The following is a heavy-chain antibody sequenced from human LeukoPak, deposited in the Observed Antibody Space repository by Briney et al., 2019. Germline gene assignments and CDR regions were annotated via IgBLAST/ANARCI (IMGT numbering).Heavy chain of an antibody. D-gene: IGHD4-23*01. CDR2: ISGSGGST. Sequence: GGSLRLSCAASGFTFSSYAISWVRQAPGKGLEWVSAISGSGGSTYYADSVKGRFTISRDNSKNTLYLQMNSLRAEDTAVYYCANSEGKYGGKPYYYYYMDVWGKGTTVTVSS. CDR3: ANSEGKYGGKPYYYYYMDV. V-gene: IGHV3-23*01. CDR1: GFTFSSYA. J-gene: IGHJ6*03.